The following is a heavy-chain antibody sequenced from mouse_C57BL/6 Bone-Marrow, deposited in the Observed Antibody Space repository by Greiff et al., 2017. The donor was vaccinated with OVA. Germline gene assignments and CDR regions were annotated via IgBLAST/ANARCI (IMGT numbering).Heavy chain of an antibody. CDR1: GYTFTSYW. D-gene: IGHD1-1*01. CDR3: ARLLRSFDY. J-gene: IGHJ2*01. CDR2: IDPSDSYT. Sequence: QVQLQQSGAELVRPGTSVKLSCKASGYTFTSYWMHWVKQRPGQGLEWIGVIDPSDSYTNYNQKFKGKATLTVDTSSSTAYMQLSSLTSEDSAVYYCARLLRSFDYWGQGTTLTVSS. V-gene: IGHV1-59*01.